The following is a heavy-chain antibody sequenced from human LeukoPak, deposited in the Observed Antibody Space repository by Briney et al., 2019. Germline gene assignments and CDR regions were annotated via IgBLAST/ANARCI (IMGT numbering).Heavy chain of an antibody. Sequence: GASVKVSCKVSGYTLTELSMHWVRQAPGKGLEWMGGFDPEDGETIYARKFQGRVTMTEDTSTDTAYMELSSLRSEDTAVYYCATTVRPVVVISAFDIWGQGTMVTVSS. J-gene: IGHJ3*02. CDR3: ATTVRPVVVISAFDI. D-gene: IGHD3-22*01. V-gene: IGHV1-24*01. CDR1: GYTLTELS. CDR2: FDPEDGET.